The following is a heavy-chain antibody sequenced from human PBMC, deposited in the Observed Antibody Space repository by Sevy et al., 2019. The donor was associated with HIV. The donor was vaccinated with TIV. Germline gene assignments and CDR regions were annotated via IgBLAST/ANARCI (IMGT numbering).Heavy chain of an antibody. D-gene: IGHD4-17*01. J-gene: IGHJ4*02. CDR3: AREGDYGDDDFAS. CDR1: GFTFSDYA. CDR2: IRSKAYGETS. V-gene: IGHV3-49*03. Sequence: GGSLRLSCKASGFTFSDYAMTWFRQAPGKGLEWIGFIRSKAYGETSEYAASVKGRFTISRDDSKNIAYLQLNRLKTEDTAVYYCAREGDYGDDDFASWGQRTLVTVSS.